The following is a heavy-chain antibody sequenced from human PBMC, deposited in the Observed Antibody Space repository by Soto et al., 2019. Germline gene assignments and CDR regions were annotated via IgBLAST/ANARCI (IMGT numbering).Heavy chain of an antibody. CDR3: AGSVPIFGVVTNWFDP. Sequence: GGSLRLSCAGSGFTFRWFGMNWVRQAPGKGLEWVARISNDGSNEYYVDSVKGRFTISRDNSKNMLYLQMDSLRAEDTAVYYCAGSVPIFGVVTNWFDPWVQGTLVTVSS. CDR1: GFTFRWFG. CDR2: ISNDGSNE. D-gene: IGHD3-3*01. J-gene: IGHJ5*02. V-gene: IGHV3-30*03.